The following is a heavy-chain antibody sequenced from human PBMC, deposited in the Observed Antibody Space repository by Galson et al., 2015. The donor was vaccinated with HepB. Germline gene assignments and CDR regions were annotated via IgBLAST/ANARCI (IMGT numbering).Heavy chain of an antibody. J-gene: IGHJ4*02. CDR2: IWYDGSAK. CDR3: ARDTGGSYSPDY. CDR1: GFTFSSYG. Sequence: SLRLSCAASGFTFSSYGMYWARQAPGKGLEWVAVIWYDGSAKYYADSVRGRFTISRDNSNNTLYLQMNSLRAEDTAVYYCARDTGGSYSPDYWGQGTLVTVSS. V-gene: IGHV3-33*01. D-gene: IGHD1-26*01.